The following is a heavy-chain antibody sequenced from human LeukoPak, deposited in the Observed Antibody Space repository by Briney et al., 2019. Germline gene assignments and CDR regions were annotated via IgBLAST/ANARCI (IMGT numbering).Heavy chain of an antibody. CDR1: GYIFTNYD. J-gene: IGHJ6*03. Sequence: ASVKVSCKASGYIFTNYDSNLLRQATAQALEWIELINPHSGNTGYAQKFRGRVTITRDTSITTAYMELSSVRSEDTDVYYCARGPNYSNFGSAYYYYMDVWGKGTTVTVSS. CDR3: ARGPNYSNFGSAYYYYMDV. V-gene: IGHV1-8*03. D-gene: IGHD4-11*01. CDR2: INPHSGNT.